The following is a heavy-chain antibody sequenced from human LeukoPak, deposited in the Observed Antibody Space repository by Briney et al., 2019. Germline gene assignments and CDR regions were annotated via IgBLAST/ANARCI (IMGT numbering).Heavy chain of an antibody. CDR1: GGSISSYY. CDR2: INYSGNT. D-gene: IGHD3-10*01. CDR3: ASFSWGSGSYNQEAIWSWFDP. Sequence: SETLSLTCTVSGGSISSYYWSCIRQPPGKGLEWIGYINYSGNTNYNPSLKSRVTISVDTSKNQFSLKLSSVTAADTAVYYCASFSWGSGSYNQEAIWSWFDPWGQGTLVTVSS. J-gene: IGHJ5*02. V-gene: IGHV4-59*08.